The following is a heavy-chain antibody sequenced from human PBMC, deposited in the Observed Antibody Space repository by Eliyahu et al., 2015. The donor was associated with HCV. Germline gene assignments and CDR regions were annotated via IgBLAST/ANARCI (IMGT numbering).Heavy chain of an antibody. J-gene: IGHJ6*02. V-gene: IGHV1-69*01. CDR3: ARDHIVVVPAATRSFIGYYGMDV. CDR2: IIPIFGTA. CDR1: GGTFSSYA. D-gene: IGHD2-2*01. Sequence: QLVQSEAEVKKPGSSVKVSCKASGGTFSSYAISWVRQAPGQGLEWMGGIIPIFGTANYAQKFQGRVTITADESTSTAHMELSSLRSEDTAVYYCARDHIVVVPAATRSFIGYYGMDVWGQGTTVTVSS.